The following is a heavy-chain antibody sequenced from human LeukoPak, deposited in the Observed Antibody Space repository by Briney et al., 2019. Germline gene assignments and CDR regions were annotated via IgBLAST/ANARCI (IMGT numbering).Heavy chain of an antibody. D-gene: IGHD3-22*01. CDR3: ARDSLSDDSSGYYDF. Sequence: ASVKLSFKASGYTFTGYYIHWVRQAPGHGLEWMGWINPKTLGTNYAQKFRGRVTMTRDTSITTVYMELSSLRSDDTAVYYCARDSLSDDSSGYYDFWGQGTLVTVST. CDR2: INPKTLGT. CDR1: GYTFTGYY. J-gene: IGHJ4*02. V-gene: IGHV1-2*02.